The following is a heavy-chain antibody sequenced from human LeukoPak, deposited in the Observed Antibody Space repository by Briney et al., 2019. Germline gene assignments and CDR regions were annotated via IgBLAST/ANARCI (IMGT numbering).Heavy chain of an antibody. D-gene: IGHD3-22*01. CDR1: GGTFSSYA. V-gene: IGHV1-69*13. CDR3: ARDPTVYDSSGYQS. J-gene: IGHJ5*02. Sequence: AASVKVSCKASGGTFSSYAISWVRQAPGQGLEWMGGIIPIFGTANYAQKFRGRVTITADESTSTAYMELSSLRSEDTAVYYCARDPTVYDSSGYQSWGQGTLVTVSS. CDR2: IIPIFGTA.